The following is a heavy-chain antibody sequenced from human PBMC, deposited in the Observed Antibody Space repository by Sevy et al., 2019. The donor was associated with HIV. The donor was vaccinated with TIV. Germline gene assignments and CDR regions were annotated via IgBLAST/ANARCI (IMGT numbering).Heavy chain of an antibody. V-gene: IGHV4-59*01. CDR3: ARDMLGYCSSTSCYAEGYFDY. J-gene: IGHJ4*02. D-gene: IGHD2-2*01. Sequence: SETLSLTCTVSGGSISSYYWSWIRQPPGKGLEWIGYIYYSGSTNYNPTLKSRVTISVDTSKNQFSLKLSSVTAADTAVYYCARDMLGYCSSTSCYAEGYFDYWGQGTLVTVSS. CDR1: GGSISSYY. CDR2: IYYSGST.